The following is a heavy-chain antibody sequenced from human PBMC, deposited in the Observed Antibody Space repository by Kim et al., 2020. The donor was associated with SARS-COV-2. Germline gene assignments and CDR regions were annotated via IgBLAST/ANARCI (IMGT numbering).Heavy chain of an antibody. Sequence: GGSLRLSCAASGFPFSSYAMNWVRQPPGKGLEWVSAIGASGATTYYADSVKGRFSISRDASKNTLYLQMNSLRGEDTAMYFCVKAAIAGRPWFDPWGQGT. D-gene: IGHD6-6*01. CDR2: IGASGATT. CDR3: VKAAIAGRPWFDP. J-gene: IGHJ5*02. V-gene: IGHV3-23*01. CDR1: GFPFSSYA.